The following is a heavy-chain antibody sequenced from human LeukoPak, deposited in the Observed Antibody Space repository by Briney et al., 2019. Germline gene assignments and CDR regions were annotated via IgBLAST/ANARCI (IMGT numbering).Heavy chain of an antibody. J-gene: IGHJ3*02. Sequence: SDTLSLTCSVSGYSISTSNYWAWIRQPPGRGLEWIGHIYYSGGIYYNPSLKSRVTMSVDTSRNQFSLKLSSVTAVDTAVYYCARKTTAGPTKAAFDIWGQGTMVAVST. D-gene: IGHD2-21*02. CDR3: ARKTTAGPTKAAFDI. V-gene: IGHV4-28*05. CDR1: GYSISTSNY. CDR2: IYYSGGI.